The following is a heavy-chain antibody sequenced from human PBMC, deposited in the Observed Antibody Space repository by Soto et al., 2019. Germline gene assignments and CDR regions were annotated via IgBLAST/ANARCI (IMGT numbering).Heavy chain of an antibody. CDR3: AKGPPVSGGSCCPYYYYYGMDV. Sequence: PGGSLRLSCAASGFTFSGYAMSWVRQAPGKGLEWVSAISGSGGSTYYADSVKGRFTISRDNSKNTLYLQMNSLRAEDTAVYYCAKGPPVSGGSCCPYYYYYGMDVWGQGTTVTVSS. D-gene: IGHD2-15*01. J-gene: IGHJ6*02. CDR1: GFTFSGYA. V-gene: IGHV3-23*01. CDR2: ISGSGGST.